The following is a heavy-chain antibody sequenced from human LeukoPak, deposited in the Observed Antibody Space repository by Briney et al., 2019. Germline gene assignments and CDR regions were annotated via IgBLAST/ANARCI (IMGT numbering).Heavy chain of an antibody. V-gene: IGHV3-7*02. CDR3: ATYSSSSGWLDP. CDR2: KKQDGSEK. CDR1: GFTFTNYW. Sequence: PGGSLRLSCAASGFTFTNYWMSWVRQAPGKGLEWVAIKKQDGSEKNYVDSVKGRFTISRDNAKNSLYLQMNSLRADDTAVYYCATYSSSSGWLDPWGQGTLVTVSS. D-gene: IGHD5-18*01. J-gene: IGHJ5*02.